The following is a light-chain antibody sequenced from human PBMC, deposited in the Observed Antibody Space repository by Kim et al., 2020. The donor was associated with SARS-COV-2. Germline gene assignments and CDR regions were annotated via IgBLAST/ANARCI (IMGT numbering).Light chain of an antibody. V-gene: IGLV6-57*03. J-gene: IGLJ2*01. CDR1: SGSIVSNY. Sequence: KTVTISCTRSSGSIVSNYVQWYQQRPGSAPTTVIYEDDQRPSGVPDRFSGSIDSSSNSASLTISGLKTEDEADYYCQSYDSDNPWVFGGGTQLTVL. CDR3: QSYDSDNPWV. CDR2: EDD.